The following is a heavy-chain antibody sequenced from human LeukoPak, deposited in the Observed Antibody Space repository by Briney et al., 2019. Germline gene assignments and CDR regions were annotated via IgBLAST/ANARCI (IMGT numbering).Heavy chain of an antibody. J-gene: IGHJ3*02. D-gene: IGHD3-9*01. V-gene: IGHV3-66*01. CDR2: IYSGGST. Sequence: GGSLRLSCAASGFTVSSNYMSWVRQAPGKGLEWVSVIYSGGSTYYADSVKGRFTISRDNSKNTLYLQMNSLRAEDTAVYYCARVRTIFLSFDIWGQGTMVTVSS. CDR3: ARVRTIFLSFDI. CDR1: GFTVSSNY.